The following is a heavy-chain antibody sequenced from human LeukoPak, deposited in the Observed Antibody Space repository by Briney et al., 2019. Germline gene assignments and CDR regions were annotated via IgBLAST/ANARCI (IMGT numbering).Heavy chain of an antibody. CDR2: IYYTGGI. D-gene: IGHD6-19*01. Sequence: SETLSLTCTVSGGSIGSNYWTWIRQPPGMGLEYIGYIYYTGGINYNPSLKSRVTISVDTSKNQFSLKLSSVTAADTAVYFCAKYGNSGWVIDNWGQGTLVTVSS. V-gene: IGHV4-59*08. J-gene: IGHJ4*02. CDR1: GGSIGSNY. CDR3: AKYGNSGWVIDN.